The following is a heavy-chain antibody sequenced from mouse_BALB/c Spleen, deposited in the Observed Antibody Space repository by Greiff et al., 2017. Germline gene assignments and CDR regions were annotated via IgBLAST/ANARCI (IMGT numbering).Heavy chain of an antibody. J-gene: IGHJ3*01. CDR1: GFSLTSYG. V-gene: IGHV2-9*02. Sequence: VQRVESGPGLVAPSQSLSITCTVSGFSLTSYGVHWVRQPPGKGLEWLGVIWAGGSTNYNSALMSRLSISKDNSKSQVFLKMNSLQTDDTAMYYCARGRGYDYDDGFAYWGQGTLVTVSA. CDR3: ARGRGYDYDDGFAY. D-gene: IGHD2-4*01. CDR2: IWAGGST.